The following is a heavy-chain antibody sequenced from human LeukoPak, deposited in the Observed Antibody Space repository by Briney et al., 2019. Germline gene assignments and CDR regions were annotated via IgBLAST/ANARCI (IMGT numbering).Heavy chain of an antibody. V-gene: IGHV1-8*01. CDR1: GYTFTSYD. D-gene: IGHD3-9*01. J-gene: IGHJ6*03. Sequence: ASVKVSCKASGYTFTSYDINWVRQATGQGLEWMGWMNPNSGNTGYAQKFQGRVTMTRNTSISTAYMELSSVRSEDTAVYYCARGLWPDYDILTGYSHYYYMDVWGKGTTVTVSS. CDR3: ARGLWPDYDILTGYSHYYYMDV. CDR2: MNPNSGNT.